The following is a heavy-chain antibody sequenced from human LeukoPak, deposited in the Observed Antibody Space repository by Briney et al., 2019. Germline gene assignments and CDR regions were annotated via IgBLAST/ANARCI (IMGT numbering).Heavy chain of an antibody. CDR3: ARAVYRSGVYYFDY. J-gene: IGHJ4*02. D-gene: IGHD6-19*01. V-gene: IGHV3-30*04. Sequence: GGSLRLSCAASGFTFSSYAMQWVRQAPGKGLEWVAVISYDGSDKNYADSVKGRFTISRDNSMDTLYLQMNSLRAEDTAVYYCARAVYRSGVYYFDYWGQGILVTVSS. CDR2: ISYDGSDK. CDR1: GFTFSSYA.